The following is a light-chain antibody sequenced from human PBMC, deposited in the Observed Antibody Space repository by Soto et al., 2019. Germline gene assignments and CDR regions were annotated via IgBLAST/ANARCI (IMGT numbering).Light chain of an antibody. CDR1: QSLLHSNGYYY. Sequence: IVLPQSPLSLPVTPGEPASISCWPSQSLLHSNGYYYLAWYLQKPGQSPQVLIYLGSNRASGVPDRFSGSGSGTDFTLKISRVEAEDVGVYYCMQGLTTPLTFGGGTKVDIK. V-gene: IGKV2-28*01. J-gene: IGKJ4*01. CDR3: MQGLTTPLT. CDR2: LGS.